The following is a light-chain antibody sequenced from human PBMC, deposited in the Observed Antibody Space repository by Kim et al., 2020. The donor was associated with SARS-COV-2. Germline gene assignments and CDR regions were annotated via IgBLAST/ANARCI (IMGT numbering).Light chain of an antibody. CDR1: TSNIGSNT. V-gene: IGLV1-44*01. CDR3: SAWDDSLNGLL. Sequence: QSVLTQSPSASGTPGQRVTISCSGSTSNIGSNTVNWYQQLPGTAPKLIMFGNNERPSRVPDRFSGSKSDTSASLAISGLQSDDEADYYCSAWDDSLNGLLFGGGTQLTVL. CDR2: GNN. J-gene: IGLJ2*01.